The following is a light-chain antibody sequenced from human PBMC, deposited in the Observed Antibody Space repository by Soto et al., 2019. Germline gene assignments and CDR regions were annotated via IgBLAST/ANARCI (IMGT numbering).Light chain of an antibody. Sequence: QSALTKPASVSGSPGQSITISCTGTSSDVGGYNHVSWYQQHPGKAPKLIIYEVRNRPSGVSNRLSGSKSGNTASLTISGLQADDEADYYCCSYTSSSLRVFGGGTKVTVL. CDR2: EVR. V-gene: IGLV2-14*01. CDR1: SSDVGGYNH. J-gene: IGLJ3*02. CDR3: CSYTSSSLRV.